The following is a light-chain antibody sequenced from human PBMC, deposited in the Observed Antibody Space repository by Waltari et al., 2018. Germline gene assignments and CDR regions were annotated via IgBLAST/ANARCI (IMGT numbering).Light chain of an antibody. CDR3: QSFDNMLSGGVV. V-gene: IGLV2-14*01. CDR1: NKDIGAHTL. Sequence: QSALTQPASVSGSVGPSIPISCTGSNKDIGAHTLVSCSQQYPGKPPKLVIYEVSNRPSGVSNRFSASKSGTTASLTISGLQAEDEAEYFCQSFDNMLSGGVVFGGGTKLAVL. CDR2: EVS. J-gene: IGLJ2*01.